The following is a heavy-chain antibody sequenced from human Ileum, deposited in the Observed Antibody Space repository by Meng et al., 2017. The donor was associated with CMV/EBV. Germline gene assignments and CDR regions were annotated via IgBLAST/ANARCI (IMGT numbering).Heavy chain of an antibody. Sequence: EVQLLESGGLLVQPGGSLRLSCAASGFTLSSYAMSWVRQAPGKGLEWVADISGTGANTYYADSVKGRFTISRDNSKNTLYLQMDSLRAEDTALYYCARDGYNWVPFDSWGQGTLVTVSS. J-gene: IGHJ4*02. CDR1: GFTLSSYA. CDR3: ARDGYNWVPFDS. CDR2: ISGTGANT. D-gene: IGHD5-24*01. V-gene: IGHV3-23*01.